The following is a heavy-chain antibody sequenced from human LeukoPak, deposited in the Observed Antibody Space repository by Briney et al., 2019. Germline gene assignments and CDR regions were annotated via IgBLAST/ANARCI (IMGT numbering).Heavy chain of an antibody. Sequence: SQTLSLTCTVSGGSISSGGYYWSWIRQHPGKDLEGIGYIYYSGSTYYNPSLKSRVTISVDTSKNQFSLKLSSVTAADTAVYYCARDLRLREIYGMDVWGQGTTVTVSS. CDR3: ARDLRLREIYGMDV. D-gene: IGHD6-25*01. CDR1: GGSISSGGYY. V-gene: IGHV4-31*03. J-gene: IGHJ6*02. CDR2: IYYSGST.